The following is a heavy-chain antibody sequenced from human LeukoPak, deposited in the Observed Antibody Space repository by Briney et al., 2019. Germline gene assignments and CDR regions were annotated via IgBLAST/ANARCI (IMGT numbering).Heavy chain of an antibody. Sequence: ASVKVSCKASGYTFTSYAMHWVRQAPGQRLEWMGWINAGNGNTKYSQKFQGRVTITRDTSTSTAYMELRSLRSDDTAVYYCARNCGGDCELGYWGQGTLVTVSS. D-gene: IGHD2-21*02. CDR2: INAGNGNT. J-gene: IGHJ4*02. CDR3: ARNCGGDCELGY. V-gene: IGHV1-3*01. CDR1: GYTFTSYA.